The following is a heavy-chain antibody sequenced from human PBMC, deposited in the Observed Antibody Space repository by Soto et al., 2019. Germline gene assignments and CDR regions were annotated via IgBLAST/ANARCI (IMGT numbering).Heavy chain of an antibody. CDR2: IGPSSSII. V-gene: IGHV3-48*01. Sequence: PGGSLSLSCAASGFTFNIYSMNWVRQAPGKGLEWVSYIGPSSSIIYYADSVKGRFTISRDNAKNSLYLQMNGVRAEDTAVYYCARENHYYASGSYDYWGQGNLVTVSS. J-gene: IGHJ4*02. D-gene: IGHD3-10*01. CDR1: GFTFNIYS. CDR3: ARENHYYASGSYDY.